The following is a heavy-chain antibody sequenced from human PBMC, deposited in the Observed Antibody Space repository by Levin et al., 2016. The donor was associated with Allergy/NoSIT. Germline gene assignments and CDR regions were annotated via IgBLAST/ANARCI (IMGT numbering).Heavy chain of an antibody. J-gene: IGHJ4*02. CDR3: ARGVSPYGDLWRGFDY. CDR1: GGTFSSYA. V-gene: IGHV1-69*13. Sequence: VKVSCKASGGTFSSYAISWVRQAPGQGLEWMGGIIPIFGTANYAQKFQGRVTITADESTSTAYMELSSLRSEDTAVYYCARGVSPYGDLWRGFDYWGQGTLVTVSS. D-gene: IGHD4-17*01. CDR2: IIPIFGTA.